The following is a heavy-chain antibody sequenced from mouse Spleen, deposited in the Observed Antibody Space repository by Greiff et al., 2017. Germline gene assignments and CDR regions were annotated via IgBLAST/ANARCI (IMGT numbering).Heavy chain of an antibody. CDR2: FYPGSGST. D-gene: IGHD2-1*01. Sequence: VHLVESGAELVKPGASVKLSCKASGYTFTEYTIHWVKQRPGQGLEWIGWFYPGSGSTKYNEKFKDKATLTADKSSSTAYMELSRMTSEDSAVYFCARHEEGYGIHYAMDYWGQGTSVTVSS. CDR1: GYTFTEYT. CDR3: ARHEEGYGIHYAMDY. J-gene: IGHJ4*01. V-gene: IGHV1-62-2*01.